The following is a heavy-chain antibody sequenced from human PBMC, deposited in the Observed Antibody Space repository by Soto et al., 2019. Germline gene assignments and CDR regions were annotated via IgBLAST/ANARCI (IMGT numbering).Heavy chain of an antibody. CDR1: GYTFTSYG. J-gene: IGHJ6*02. V-gene: IGHV1-18*01. CDR2: ISAYNGNT. CDR3: ARGLLWFGELSYYYGMDV. D-gene: IGHD3-10*01. Sequence: ASVKVSCKASGYTFTSYGISWVRQAPGQGLEWMGWISAYNGNTNYAQKLQGRVTMTADTSTSTAYMELRSLRSDDTAVYYCARGLLWFGELSYYYGMDVWGQGTKVTVSS.